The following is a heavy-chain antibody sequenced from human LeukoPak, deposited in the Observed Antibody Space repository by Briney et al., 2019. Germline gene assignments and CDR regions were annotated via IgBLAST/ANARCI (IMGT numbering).Heavy chain of an antibody. J-gene: IGHJ4*02. Sequence: GGSLRLSCAADGFTVSNNYISWVRQAPGKGLEWVSVIYSGGSTKYADSVKARFTISRDNSKNTVYLQMNSLRADDTAVYYRARATLDNWGQGTLVTVSS. V-gene: IGHV3-53*01. CDR2: IYSGGST. CDR1: GFTVSNNY. CDR3: ARATLDN.